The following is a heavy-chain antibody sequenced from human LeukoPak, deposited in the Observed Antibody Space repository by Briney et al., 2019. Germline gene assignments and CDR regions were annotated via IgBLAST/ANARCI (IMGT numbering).Heavy chain of an antibody. D-gene: IGHD2-15*01. Sequence: GGSLRLSCAASGFTFSSYGMHWVRQAPGKGLEWVAVISYDASNKYYADSVKDRFTISRDNSKNTLYLQMNSLRAEDTAVYYCAKVRDPFYCSGGSCYFDYWGQGTLVTVSS. CDR1: GFTFSSYG. J-gene: IGHJ4*02. CDR3: AKVRDPFYCSGGSCYFDY. V-gene: IGHV3-30*18. CDR2: ISYDASNK.